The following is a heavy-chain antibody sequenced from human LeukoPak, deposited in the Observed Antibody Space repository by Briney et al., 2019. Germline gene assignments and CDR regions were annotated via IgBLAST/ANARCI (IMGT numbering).Heavy chain of an antibody. J-gene: IGHJ4*02. CDR1: GFTFSSYA. Sequence: GGSLRLSCAASGFTFSSYAMHWVRQAPGKGLEWVAVISYDGSNKYYADSVKGRFTISRDNAKNSLYLQMNSLRVEDTAVYYCAIPNDYWGQGTLVTVSS. V-gene: IGHV3-30*04. CDR2: ISYDGSNK. CDR3: AIPNDY.